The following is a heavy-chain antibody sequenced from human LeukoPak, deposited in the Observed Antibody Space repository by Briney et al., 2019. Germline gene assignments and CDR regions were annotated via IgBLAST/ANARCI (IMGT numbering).Heavy chain of an antibody. CDR1: GYTFTSYY. CDR3: ARGTTDAY. D-gene: IGHD1-1*01. CDR2: INPSGGST. Sequence: ASVKVSCTASGYTFTSYYIDWVRQAPGQGLEWMGVINPSGGSTRYAQKFQGRVTMTGDPSTRTVYMELSSLTSDDTAVYYCARGTTDAYWGQGTLVTVSS. J-gene: IGHJ4*02. V-gene: IGHV1-46*01.